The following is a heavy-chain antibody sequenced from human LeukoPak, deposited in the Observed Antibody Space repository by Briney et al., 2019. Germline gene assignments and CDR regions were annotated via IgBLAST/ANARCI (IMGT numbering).Heavy chain of an antibody. CDR3: AREYSRSVVAGSRPDL. CDR2: MYYRGTT. CDR1: GVSISSSSYH. V-gene: IGHV4-39*02. D-gene: IGHD2-21*01. Sequence: NPSETLALTCSVSGVSISSSSYHWGWIRQSPGKGPEWIGSMYYRGTTYENSVLKSRLTLSIDTSNNQFSLKLTSVTAADTAVYFCAREYSRSVVAGSRPDLWGQGLLVTVSS. J-gene: IGHJ4*02.